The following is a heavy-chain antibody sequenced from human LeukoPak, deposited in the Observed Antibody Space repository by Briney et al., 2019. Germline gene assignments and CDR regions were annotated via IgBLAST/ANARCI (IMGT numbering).Heavy chain of an antibody. CDR1: GGSISSSSYY. Sequence: SETLSLTCTVSGGSISSSSYYWGWIRQPPGKGLEWIGSTYYSGSTYYNPSLKSRVTISVDTSKNQFSLKLSSVTAADTAVYYCATSRYYYDSSGYYNGAAFDIWGQGTMVTVSS. D-gene: IGHD3-22*01. CDR2: TYYSGST. J-gene: IGHJ3*02. CDR3: ATSRYYYDSSGYYNGAAFDI. V-gene: IGHV4-39*01.